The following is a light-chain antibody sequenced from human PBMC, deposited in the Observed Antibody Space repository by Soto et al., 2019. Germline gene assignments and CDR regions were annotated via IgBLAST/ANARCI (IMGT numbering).Light chain of an antibody. Sequence: QSALTQPASVSGSPGQSITISCTGTSSDVGSYNYVSWYQQHTGKVPKLVIYEVSNRPSGISYRFSGSKSGNTASLTISGLQAEDEADYYCSSYTSSTTQVFGGGTKVTV. CDR3: SSYTSSTTQV. CDR2: EVS. J-gene: IGLJ3*02. V-gene: IGLV2-14*01. CDR1: SSDVGSYNY.